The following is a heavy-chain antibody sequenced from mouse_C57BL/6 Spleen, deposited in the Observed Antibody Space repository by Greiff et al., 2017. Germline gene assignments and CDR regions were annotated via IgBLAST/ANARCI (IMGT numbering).Heavy chain of an antibody. D-gene: IGHD2-2*01. V-gene: IGHV1-26*01. J-gene: IGHJ1*03. CDR1: GYTFTDYY. CDR2: INPNNGGT. Sequence: VQLKDSGPELVKPGASVKISCKASGYTFTDYYMNWVKQSHGKSLEWIGDINPNNGGTSYNQKFKGKATLTVDKSSSTAYMELRSLTSEDSAVYYCARGGGYPRWYFDVWGTGTTVTVSS. CDR3: ARGGGYPRWYFDV.